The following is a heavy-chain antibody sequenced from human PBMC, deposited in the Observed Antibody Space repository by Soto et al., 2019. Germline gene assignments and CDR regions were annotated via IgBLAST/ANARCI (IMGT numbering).Heavy chain of an antibody. CDR2: ISYDGSNK. V-gene: IGHV3-30*18. CDR3: AKDTDSGWGVSDY. CDR1: GFTFSSYG. Sequence: GGSLRLSCAASGFTFSSYGMHWVRQAPGKGLEWVAVISYDGSNKYYADSVKGRFTISRDNSKNTLYLQMNSLRAEDTAVYYCAKDTDSGWGVSDYWGQGTLVTVSS. D-gene: IGHD6-19*01. J-gene: IGHJ4*02.